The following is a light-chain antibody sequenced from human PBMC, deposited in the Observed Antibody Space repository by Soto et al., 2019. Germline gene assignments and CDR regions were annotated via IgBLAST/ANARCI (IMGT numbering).Light chain of an antibody. CDR2: EVN. CDR3: SSFTTINTQI. Sequence: QSALTQPASVSGSPGQSITISCTGTSSDIGTYNYVSWYQQHPGNVPKLIIYEVNNRPTGVSYRFSGSKSANTASLTISGLRAEDEADYYCSSFTTINTQILGPWTKVTVL. CDR1: SSDIGTYNY. J-gene: IGLJ1*01. V-gene: IGLV2-14*03.